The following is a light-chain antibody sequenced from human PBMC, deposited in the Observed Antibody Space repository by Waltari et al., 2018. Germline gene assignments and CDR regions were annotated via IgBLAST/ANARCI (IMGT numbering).Light chain of an antibody. J-gene: IGKJ1*01. Sequence: EIVLTQSPGTLSLSPGERATLSCRASQSVSSSYLTWYQQKPGQPPELLIYWASTRESGVPDRFSGSGSGTDFTLTISRLQAEDVAVYYCQQYYSFPQTFGQGTKVEIK. CDR2: WAS. CDR3: QQYYSFPQT. V-gene: IGKV4-1*01. CDR1: QSVSSSY.